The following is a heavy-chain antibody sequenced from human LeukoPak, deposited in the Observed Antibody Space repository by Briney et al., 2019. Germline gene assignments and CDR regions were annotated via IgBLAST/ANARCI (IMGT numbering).Heavy chain of an antibody. Sequence: GGSLRLSCAASGFTFSSYSMNWVRQAPGKGLEWVSAISGSGGSTYYADSVKGRFTISRDNSKNTLYLQMNSLRAEDTAVYYCAKMTYYYDTPFQHWGQGTLVTVSS. D-gene: IGHD3-22*01. CDR1: GFTFSSYS. J-gene: IGHJ1*01. V-gene: IGHV3-23*01. CDR3: AKMTYYYDTPFQH. CDR2: ISGSGGST.